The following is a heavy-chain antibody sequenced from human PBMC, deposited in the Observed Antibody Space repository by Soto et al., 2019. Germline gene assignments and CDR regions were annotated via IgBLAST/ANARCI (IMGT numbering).Heavy chain of an antibody. CDR1: GYTFTSYG. J-gene: IGHJ6*02. Sequence: QVQLVQSGGEVRKPGASVTVSCKASGYTFTSYGISWVRQAPGQGLEWMGWISGYNGKTNYAQKVQDRVTMTTDTSTSTVYLELRSLRFDDTAVYYCARERDVPYYFYGMDVWGQGTTGTVSS. V-gene: IGHV1-18*01. CDR3: ARERDVPYYFYGMDV. D-gene: IGHD2-2*01. CDR2: ISGYNGKT.